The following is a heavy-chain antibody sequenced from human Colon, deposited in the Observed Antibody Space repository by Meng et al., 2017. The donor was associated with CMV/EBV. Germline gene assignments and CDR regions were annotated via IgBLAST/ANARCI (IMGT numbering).Heavy chain of an antibody. CDR3: ARAVYSPLNHFDS. D-gene: IGHD2-21*01. CDR1: GFTFGNHW. CDR2: ITRDESET. Sequence: GGSLRLSCVASGFTFGNHWMRWVRRAPGKGLEWVSTITRDESETSYVDSVKGRFTISRDNGKNSLHLHMNSLRAEDTAVYYCARAVYSPLNHFDSWGQGTLVTVSS. J-gene: IGHJ4*02. V-gene: IGHV3-7*01.